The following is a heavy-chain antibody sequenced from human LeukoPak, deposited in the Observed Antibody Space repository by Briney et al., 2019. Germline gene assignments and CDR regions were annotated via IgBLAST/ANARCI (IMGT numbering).Heavy chain of an antibody. D-gene: IGHD6-19*01. V-gene: IGHV4-38-2*01. CDR2: IYHSGST. Sequence: SETLSLTCAVSGYSISSGYYWGWIRQPPGKGLEWIGSIYHSGSTYYSPSLKSRVTISVDTSKNQFSLKLSSVTAADTAVYYCARRQLYAFDIWGQGTMVTVSS. J-gene: IGHJ3*02. CDR1: GYSISSGYY. CDR3: ARRQLYAFDI.